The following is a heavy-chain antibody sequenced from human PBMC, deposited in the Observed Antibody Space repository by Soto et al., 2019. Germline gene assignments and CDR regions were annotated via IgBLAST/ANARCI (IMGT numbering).Heavy chain of an antibody. J-gene: IGHJ4*02. Sequence: GGSLRLSCAASGFTFSGSAMHWVRQASGKGLEWVGRIRSKANSYATAYAASVKGRFTISRDDSKNTVYLQMNSLKTEDAAVYYCTSFSRSSHVDYWGQGTLVTVSS. CDR1: GFTFSGSA. CDR2: IRSKANSYAT. CDR3: TSFSRSSHVDY. V-gene: IGHV3-73*01.